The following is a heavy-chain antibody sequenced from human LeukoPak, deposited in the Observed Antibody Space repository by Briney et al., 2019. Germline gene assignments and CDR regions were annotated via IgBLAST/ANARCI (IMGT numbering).Heavy chain of an antibody. J-gene: IGHJ6*03. CDR2: INHSGST. D-gene: IGHD3-10*01. CDR3: ARAGKSSRTYYYGSGRPGYYMDV. V-gene: IGHV4-34*01. CDR1: GGSFSGYY. Sequence: RPSETLSLTCAVYGGSFSGYYWSWIRQPPGKGLEWIGEINHSGSTNYNPSLKSRVTMSVDTSKNQFSLKLSSVTAADTAVYYCARAGKSSRTYYYGSGRPGYYMDVWGKGTTVTVSS.